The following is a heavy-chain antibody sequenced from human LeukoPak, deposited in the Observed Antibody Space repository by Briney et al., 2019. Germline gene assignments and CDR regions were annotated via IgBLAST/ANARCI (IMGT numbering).Heavy chain of an antibody. CDR1: GFTFSSYD. J-gene: IGHJ5*02. Sequence: GGSLRLSCAASGFTFSSYDMHWVRQATGKGLEWVSGIGTVGDTYYSGSVKGRFTISRENAKNSLYLQMNSLRAGDTAVYYCARGAHEGFDPWGQGTLVTVSS. V-gene: IGHV3-13*01. CDR2: IGTVGDT. CDR3: ARGAHEGFDP.